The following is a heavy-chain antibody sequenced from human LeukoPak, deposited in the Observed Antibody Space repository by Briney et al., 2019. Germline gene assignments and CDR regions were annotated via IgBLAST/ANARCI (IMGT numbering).Heavy chain of an antibody. CDR2: VYYRGST. D-gene: IGHD2-8*01. Sequence: SETLSLTCTVSGDSISNNDWSWIRQPPGKGLEWIGYVYYRGSTYYNPSLKSRVTISVDTSKNQFSLKLSSVTAADTAVYYCARVYVALYYYGMDVWGQGTTVTVSS. CDR3: ARVYVALYYYGMDV. J-gene: IGHJ6*02. V-gene: IGHV4-59*08. CDR1: GDSISNND.